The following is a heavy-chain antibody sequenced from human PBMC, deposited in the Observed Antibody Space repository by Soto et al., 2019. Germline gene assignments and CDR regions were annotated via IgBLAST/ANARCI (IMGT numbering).Heavy chain of an antibody. J-gene: IGHJ4*02. CDR2: ISSGSNYI. D-gene: IGHD5-18*01. V-gene: IGHV3-21*01. Sequence: EVQLVESGGGLVKPGGSLRLSCAACGFTFSSYTMHWVRQAPDKGLEWVSSISSGSNYIYYADSVKGRFTISRDNAKNSLYLQMNSQRAEDTAVYYCASGYGSADYWGQGTLVTVSS. CDR3: ASGYGSADY. CDR1: GFTFSSYT.